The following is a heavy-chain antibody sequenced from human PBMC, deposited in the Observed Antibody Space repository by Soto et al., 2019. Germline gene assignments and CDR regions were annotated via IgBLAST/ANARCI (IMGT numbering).Heavy chain of an antibody. Sequence: GASVKVSCKVSGYTLTELSMHWVRQAPGKGLEWMEGFDPEDGETIYAQKFQGRVTMTEDTSTDTAYMELSSLRSEDTAVYYCATPGFRGSSSYYGMDVWGQGTTVTVSS. CDR1: GYTLTELS. J-gene: IGHJ6*02. V-gene: IGHV1-24*01. CDR2: FDPEDGET. D-gene: IGHD1-26*01. CDR3: ATPGFRGSSSYYGMDV.